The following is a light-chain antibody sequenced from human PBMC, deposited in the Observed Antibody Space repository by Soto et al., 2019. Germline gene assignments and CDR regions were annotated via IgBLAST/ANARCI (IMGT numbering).Light chain of an antibody. Sequence: ELVLTPSPGTLSLSPGERATLSCRACPSVSSSYLAWYQRKPGQAPTLLISGASTRATGIPVRFSGSGSGTEITPTITSLQSEDYAVDYCQGYNNSNPSTFGGGTKVDIK. CDR2: GAS. CDR3: QGYNNSNPST. J-gene: IGKJ4*02. V-gene: IGKV3-15*01. CDR1: PSVSSSY.